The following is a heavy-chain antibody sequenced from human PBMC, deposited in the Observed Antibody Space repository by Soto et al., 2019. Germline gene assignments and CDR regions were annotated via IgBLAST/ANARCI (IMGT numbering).Heavy chain of an antibody. CDR1: GGSFSGYY. V-gene: IGHV4-34*01. D-gene: IGHD1-1*01. CDR3: ARGQEPYYYYGMDV. J-gene: IGHJ6*02. Sequence: PSETLSLTCAVYGGSFSGYYWSWIRQPPGKGLEWIGEINHSGSTNYNPSLKSRVTISVDTSKNQFSLKLSSVTAADTAVYYCARGQEPYYYYGMDVWGQGTTVTVSS. CDR2: INHSGST.